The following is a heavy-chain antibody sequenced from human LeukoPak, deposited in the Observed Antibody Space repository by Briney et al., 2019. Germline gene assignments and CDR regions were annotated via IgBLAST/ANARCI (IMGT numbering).Heavy chain of an antibody. V-gene: IGHV3-23*01. J-gene: IGHJ4*02. CDR1: GFSFSSYA. Sequence: PGGSLRLSCAASGFSFSSYAMSWVRQAPGKGLEWVSAISGSGGSTYYADSVKGRFTISRDNSKNTLCLQMNSLRAEDTAVYYCAKTPYYYYGSGSYFLDYWGQGTLVTVSS. D-gene: IGHD3-10*01. CDR2: ISGSGGST. CDR3: AKTPYYYYGSGSYFLDY.